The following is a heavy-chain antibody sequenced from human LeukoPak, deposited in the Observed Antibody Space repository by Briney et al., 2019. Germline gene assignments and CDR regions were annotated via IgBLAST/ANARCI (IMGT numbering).Heavy chain of an antibody. Sequence: GESLRLSCAASGFTFSSYAMSWVRQAPGKGLEWVSAISGSGGSTYYADSVKGRFTISRDNSKNTLYLQMNSLRAEDTAVYYCAKGLYGDYVEYFDYWGQGTLVTVSS. V-gene: IGHV3-23*01. J-gene: IGHJ4*02. CDR3: AKGLYGDYVEYFDY. CDR2: ISGSGGST. D-gene: IGHD4-17*01. CDR1: GFTFSSYA.